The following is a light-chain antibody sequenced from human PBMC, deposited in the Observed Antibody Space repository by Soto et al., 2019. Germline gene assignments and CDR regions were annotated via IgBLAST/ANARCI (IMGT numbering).Light chain of an antibody. CDR3: HQYNNWPLT. Sequence: EILMTQSPATLSVSPVERPTLSCRASQSVSRNLAWYQQKRGQPPRLLIYGASTRATGIPARFSGSGSGTEFTLTISSLQSEDFAVYYCHQYNNWPLTFGGGTKVEIK. CDR2: GAS. J-gene: IGKJ4*01. V-gene: IGKV3-15*01. CDR1: QSVSRN.